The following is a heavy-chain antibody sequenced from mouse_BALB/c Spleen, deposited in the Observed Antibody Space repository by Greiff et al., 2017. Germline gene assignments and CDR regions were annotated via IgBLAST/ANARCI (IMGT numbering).Heavy chain of an antibody. J-gene: IGHJ3*01. D-gene: IGHD2-1*01. CDR1: GYAFSSYW. Sequence: VQLQQSGAELVRPGSSVKISCKASGYAFSSYWMNWVKQRPGQGLEWIGQIYPGDGDTNYNGKFKGKATLTADKSSSTAYMQLSSLTSEDSAVYVCARGGNYGFAYGGQGTLVTVSA. CDR3: ARGGNYGFAY. V-gene: IGHV1-80*01. CDR2: IYPGDGDT.